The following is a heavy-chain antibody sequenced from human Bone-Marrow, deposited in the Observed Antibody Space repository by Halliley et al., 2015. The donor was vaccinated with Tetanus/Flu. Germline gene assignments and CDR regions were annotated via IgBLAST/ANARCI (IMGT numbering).Heavy chain of an antibody. CDR2: IYSSGTT. J-gene: IGHJ4*02. V-gene: IGHV3-66*01. Sequence: GPEWVSVIYSSGTTRDADSVKGRFTISRDNAKNTVYLQMNSLSVDDTAVYYCARNVAVTPLGCWGQGTLVTVSS. CDR3: ARNVAVTPLGC. D-gene: IGHD2-21*02.